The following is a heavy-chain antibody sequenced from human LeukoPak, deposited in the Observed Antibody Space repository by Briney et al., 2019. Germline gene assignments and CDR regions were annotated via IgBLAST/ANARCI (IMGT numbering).Heavy chain of an antibody. CDR3: ARGTALPGVDY. D-gene: IGHD3-10*01. CDR2: INHDGSEK. J-gene: IGHJ4*02. V-gene: IGHV3-7*01. CDR1: RFTFSNSW. Sequence: GGSLRLSCAASRFTFSNSWMNWFRQAPGRLEWVANINHDGSEKNYVDSVEGRFTITRDNTKKSLYLQMNSLGAEDTAVYYCARGTALPGVDYWGQGTLVIVSS.